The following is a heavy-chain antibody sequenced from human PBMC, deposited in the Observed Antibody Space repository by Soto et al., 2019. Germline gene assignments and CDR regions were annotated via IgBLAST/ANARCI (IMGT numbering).Heavy chain of an antibody. CDR2: IIPIFGTA. V-gene: IGHV1-69*06. Sequence: QVQLVQSGAEVKKPGSSVKVSCKASGGTFSNYAISWVRQAPGQGLEWMGGIIPIFGTANYAQKFQGGVTITADKSTSTAYMELSSLRSEDTAVYYCARGVYCGGDCYSHFDYWGQGTLVTVSS. D-gene: IGHD2-21*02. CDR1: GGTFSNYA. CDR3: ARGVYCGGDCYSHFDY. J-gene: IGHJ4*02.